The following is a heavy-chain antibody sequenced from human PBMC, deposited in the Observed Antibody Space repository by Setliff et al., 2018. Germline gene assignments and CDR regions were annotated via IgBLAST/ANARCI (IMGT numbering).Heavy chain of an antibody. J-gene: IGHJ6*03. CDR3: AREQWLDLPGYYYMDV. D-gene: IGHD6-19*01. CDR2: IYIGGSA. V-gene: IGHV4-4*07. Sequence: SETLSLTCTVSGGSISSYYWSWIRQPAGKGLEWIGHIYIGGSANYNPPLKSRVTMSIDTSKNQFSLKLNSVTAADMAVYYCAREQWLDLPGYYYMDVWAKGTTVTVSS. CDR1: GGSISSYY.